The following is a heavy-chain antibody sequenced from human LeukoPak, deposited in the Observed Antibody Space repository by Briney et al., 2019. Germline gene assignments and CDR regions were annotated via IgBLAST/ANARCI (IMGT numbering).Heavy chain of an antibody. J-gene: IGHJ4*02. CDR3: ARIHCSSTSCYHPYFDY. Sequence: SETLSLTCTVFGGSISSGGYYWSWIRQHPGKGLEWIGYIYYSGSTYYNPSLKSRVTISVDTSKNQFSLKLSSVTAADTAVYYCARIHCSSTSCYHPYFDYWGQGTLVTVSS. D-gene: IGHD2-2*01. V-gene: IGHV4-31*03. CDR2: IYYSGST. CDR1: GGSISSGGYY.